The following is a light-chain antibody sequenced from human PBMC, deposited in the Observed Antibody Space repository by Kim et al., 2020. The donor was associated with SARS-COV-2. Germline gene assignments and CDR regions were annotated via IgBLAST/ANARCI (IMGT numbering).Light chain of an antibody. V-gene: IGKV3-20*01. J-gene: IGKJ3*01. CDR1: QSIISTY. CDR2: GAY. Sequence: GERATLSCRASQSIISTYVAWYQQTPGQAPRLLIYGAYSRATGIPDRFSGSGSGTDFTLTISRLEPEDFAVYYCQHYGSSPPRITFGPGTKVDIK. CDR3: QHYGSSPPRIT.